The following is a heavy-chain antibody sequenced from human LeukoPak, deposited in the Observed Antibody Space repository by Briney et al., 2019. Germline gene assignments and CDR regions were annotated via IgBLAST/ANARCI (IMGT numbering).Heavy chain of an antibody. CDR2: IKSKTNGGTT. Sequence: GGSLRLSCAASGFTFRNAWMRWVSQAPGKGLEWVGRIKSKTNGGTTEYAEPVKGRLTISRDDSKNTLYLQTNSLKTEDTAVYYCAADDPLNRYWGRGTLVTVSS. D-gene: IGHD1-14*01. CDR1: GFTFRNAW. V-gene: IGHV3-15*01. CDR3: AADDPLNRY. J-gene: IGHJ4*02.